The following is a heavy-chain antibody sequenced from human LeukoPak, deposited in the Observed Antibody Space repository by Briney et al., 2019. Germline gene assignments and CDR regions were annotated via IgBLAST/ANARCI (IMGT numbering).Heavy chain of an antibody. V-gene: IGHV1-2*02. CDR1: GYTFSGYY. J-gene: IGHJ4*02. CDR2: INPNSGGT. CDR3: ATGNPMADPETFDY. D-gene: IGHD1-14*01. Sequence: ASVKVSCKASGYTFSGYYLHWVRQAPGQGLEWMGWINPNSGGTNYAQKFQGRVTMTRDTSISTAYMELSRLRSEDTAVYYCATGNPMADPETFDYWGQGTLVTVSS.